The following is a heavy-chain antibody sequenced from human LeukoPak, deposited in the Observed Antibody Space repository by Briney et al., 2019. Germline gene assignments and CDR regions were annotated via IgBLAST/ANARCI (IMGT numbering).Heavy chain of an antibody. CDR1: GGSISSSSYY. J-gene: IGHJ2*01. CDR3: AGTVVTEDWYFDL. D-gene: IGHD4-23*01. V-gene: IGHV4-39*01. Sequence: SETLSLTCTVSGGSISSSSYYWDWIRQPPGKGLEWIGSIYYSGSTYYNPSLKGRVTISVDTSKNQFSLKLSSVTAADTAVYYCAGTVVTEDWYFDLWGRGTLVTVSS. CDR2: IYYSGST.